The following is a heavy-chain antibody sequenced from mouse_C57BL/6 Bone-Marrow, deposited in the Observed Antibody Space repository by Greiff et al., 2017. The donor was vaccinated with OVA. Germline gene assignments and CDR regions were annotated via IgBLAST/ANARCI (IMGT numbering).Heavy chain of an antibody. CDR1: GYTFTSYW. J-gene: IGHJ1*03. Sequence: VQLKQPGAELVKPGASVKLSCKASGYTFTSYWMHWVKQSHGKSLDWIGYIYPNNGGNGYNQKFKGKATLTVDKSSSTAYMELRSLTSEDSAVYYCAYYGSSYGYFDVWGTGTTVTVSS. D-gene: IGHD1-1*01. CDR2: IYPNNGGN. V-gene: IGHV1-34*01. CDR3: AYYGSSYGYFDV.